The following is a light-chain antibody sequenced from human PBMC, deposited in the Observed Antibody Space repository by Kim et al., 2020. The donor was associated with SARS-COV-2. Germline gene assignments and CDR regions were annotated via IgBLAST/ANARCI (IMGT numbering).Light chain of an antibody. CDR2: KDS. J-gene: IGLJ3*02. V-gene: IGLV3-27*01. CDR1: VLAKKY. Sequence: SVSPGQTARITCSGDVLAKKYARWFQQKPGQAPVLVIYKDSERPSGIPERFSGSSSGTTVTLTISGAQVEDEADYYCYSAADNNARFGGGTQLTVL. CDR3: YSAADNNAR.